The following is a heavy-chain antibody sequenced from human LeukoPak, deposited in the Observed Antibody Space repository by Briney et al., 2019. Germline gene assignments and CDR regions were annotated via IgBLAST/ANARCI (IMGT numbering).Heavy chain of an antibody. D-gene: IGHD2-8*01. V-gene: IGHV3-23*01. CDR1: GFTFSSYA. CDR2: ISGSGGST. J-gene: IGHJ4*02. Sequence: PGGSLRLSCAASGFTFSSYAMSWVRQAPGKGLEWVSDISGSGGSTYYADSVKGRFTISRDNSKNTLYLQMNSLRAEDTAVYYCAKDGVTTELYVYYFDDWGQGTLVTVSS. CDR3: AKDGVTTELYVYYFDD.